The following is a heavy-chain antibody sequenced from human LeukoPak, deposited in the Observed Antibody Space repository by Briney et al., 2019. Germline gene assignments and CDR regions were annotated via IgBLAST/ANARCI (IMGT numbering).Heavy chain of an antibody. D-gene: IGHD5-24*01. Sequence: GGSLRLSCAASGFTFSSYGMHWVRQAPGKGLEWVAVISYDGTNKYYADPVKGRFTISRDNSKNTLYLQMNSLRAEDTAVYYCAKDQDAYYYYMDVWGKGTTVTVSS. CDR2: ISYDGTNK. CDR3: AKDQDAYYYYMDV. V-gene: IGHV3-30*18. J-gene: IGHJ6*03. CDR1: GFTFSSYG.